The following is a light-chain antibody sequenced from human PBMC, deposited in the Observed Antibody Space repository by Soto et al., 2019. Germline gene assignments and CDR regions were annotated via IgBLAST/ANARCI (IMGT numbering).Light chain of an antibody. J-gene: IGKJ4*01. CDR3: RQYHNYPVT. Sequence: DIQMTQSPSSLSASVGDRVTITCRASQEISNHLAWFQQNPGKPPKSLIYDASSLQSGVPSKFSGSGSGTDFTLTISSLQPDDFATYYCRQYHNYPVTFGGGTKVEIK. CDR2: DAS. V-gene: IGKV1-16*02. CDR1: QEISNH.